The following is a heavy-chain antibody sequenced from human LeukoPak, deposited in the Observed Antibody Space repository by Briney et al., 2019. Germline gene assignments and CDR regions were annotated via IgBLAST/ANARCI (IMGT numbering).Heavy chain of an antibody. CDR2: INAGNGNT. CDR3: AIKGPESIAAR. Sequence: ASVTVSCMASGYTFTSYAMHWVRQAPGQRREWMGWINAGNGNTKYSQKFQGRVTMTTDTSTSTAYMELRSLRSDDTAVYYCAIKGPESIAARWGQGTLVTVSS. D-gene: IGHD6-6*01. CDR1: GYTFTSYA. V-gene: IGHV1-3*01. J-gene: IGHJ4*02.